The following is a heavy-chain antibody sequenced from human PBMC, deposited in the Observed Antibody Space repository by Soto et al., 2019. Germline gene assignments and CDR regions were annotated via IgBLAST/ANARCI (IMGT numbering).Heavy chain of an antibody. V-gene: IGHV3-23*01. CDR2: ISGGGDKT. J-gene: IGHJ4*02. D-gene: IGHD1-26*01. CDR3: ARSPSHYNYFDD. Sequence: GGSLRLSCEASGVTFSSYSMSWVRQGPGKGLEWVSAISGGGDKTFYTDSVKGRFTISRDNSKNTLYLQMNSLRAEDTAVYYCARSPSHYNYFDDWGQGTLVTVSS. CDR1: GVTFSSYS.